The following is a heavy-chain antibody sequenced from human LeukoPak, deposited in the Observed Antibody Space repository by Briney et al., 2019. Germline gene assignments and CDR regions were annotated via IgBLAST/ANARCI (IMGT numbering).Heavy chain of an antibody. CDR3: ARDVSPGIAVAVVLDP. Sequence: GASVKVSCKASGYTFTDYYMHWVRQAPGQGLEWMGWINPNSGGTNYAQKFQGRVTMTRDTSISTAYMELSRLRSDDTAVYYCARDVSPGIAVAVVLDPWGQGTLVTVSS. CDR1: GYTFTDYY. J-gene: IGHJ5*02. D-gene: IGHD6-19*01. V-gene: IGHV1-2*02. CDR2: INPNSGGT.